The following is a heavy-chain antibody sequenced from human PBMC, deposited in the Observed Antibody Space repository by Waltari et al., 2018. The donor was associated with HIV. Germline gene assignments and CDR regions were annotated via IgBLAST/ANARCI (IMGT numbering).Heavy chain of an antibody. Sequence: EVHLVESGGGVVKPGGSLRLSCATSGFTLRDFSLTWVRQAPGKGLEWVSSISSSSIYIDYADSVKGRVTISRDNAKKSVYLQMNSLRAEDTAVYYCARSSFDVVPEVPAIDYWGQGTLVTVSS. CDR1: GFTLRDFS. CDR2: ISSSSIYI. J-gene: IGHJ4*02. V-gene: IGHV3-21*01. CDR3: ARSSFDVVPEVPAIDY. D-gene: IGHD2-15*01.